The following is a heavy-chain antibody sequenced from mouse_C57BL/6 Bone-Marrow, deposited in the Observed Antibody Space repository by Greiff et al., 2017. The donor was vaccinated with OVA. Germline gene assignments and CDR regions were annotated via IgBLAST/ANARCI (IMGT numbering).Heavy chain of an antibody. J-gene: IGHJ3*01. Sequence: QVHVKQSGAELVKPGASVKMSCKASGYTFTSYWITWVKQRPGQGLEWIGDIYPGSGSTNYNEKFKSKATLTVDTSSSTAYMQLSSLTSEDSAVYYGARRGYGSSAWFAYWGQGTLVTVSA. CDR2: IYPGSGST. D-gene: IGHD1-1*01. CDR1: GYTFTSYW. CDR3: ARRGYGSSAWFAY. V-gene: IGHV1-55*01.